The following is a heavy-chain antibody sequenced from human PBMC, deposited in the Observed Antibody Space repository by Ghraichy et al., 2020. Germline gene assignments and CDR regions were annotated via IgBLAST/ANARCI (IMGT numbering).Heavy chain of an antibody. CDR1: GYTFTSYG. D-gene: IGHD3-22*01. CDR3: ARAWGNYYDSSGYFFVGSNDY. J-gene: IGHJ4*02. Sequence: ASVKVSCKASGYTFTSYGISWVRQAPGQGLEWMGWISAYNGNTNYAQKLQGRVTMTTDTSTSTAYMELRSLRSDDTAVYYCARAWGNYYDSSGYFFVGSNDYWGQGTLVTVSS. CDR2: ISAYNGNT. V-gene: IGHV1-18*04.